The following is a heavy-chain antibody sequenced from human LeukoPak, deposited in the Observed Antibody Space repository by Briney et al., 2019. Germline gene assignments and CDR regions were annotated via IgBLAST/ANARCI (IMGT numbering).Heavy chain of an antibody. CDR1: GFTFSSYA. J-gene: IGHJ4*02. D-gene: IGHD3-22*01. V-gene: IGHV3-23*01. Sequence: QSGGSLRLSCAASGFTFSSYAMSWVRQAPGKGLEWVSAISGSGGSTYYADSVKRRFTISRDNSKNTLYLQMNSLRAEDTAVYYCAKSKWLLLQSYFDYWGQGTLVTVSS. CDR3: AKSKWLLLQSYFDY. CDR2: ISGSGGST.